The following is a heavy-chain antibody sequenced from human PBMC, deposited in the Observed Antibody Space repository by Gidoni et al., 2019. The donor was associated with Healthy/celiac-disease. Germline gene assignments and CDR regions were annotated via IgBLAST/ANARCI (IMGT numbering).Heavy chain of an antibody. CDR3: ARSRYDSSGYYWGLNY. CDR1: GYTFTGYY. Sequence: QVQLVQSGAEVKKPGASVKVSCKASGYTFTGYYMHWVRQAPGQGLEWMGWINPNSGGTNYAQKFQGRVTMTRDTSISTAYMELSRLRSDDTAVYYCARSRYDSSGYYWGLNYWGQGTLVTVSS. V-gene: IGHV1-2*02. D-gene: IGHD3-22*01. CDR2: INPNSGGT. J-gene: IGHJ4*02.